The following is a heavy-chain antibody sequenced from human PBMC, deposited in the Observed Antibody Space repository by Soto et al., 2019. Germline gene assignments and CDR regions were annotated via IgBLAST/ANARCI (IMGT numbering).Heavy chain of an antibody. CDR1: GGTFSSYT. Sequence: QVQLVQSGAEVKKPGSSVKVSCKASGGTFSSYTISWVRQAPGQGLEWMGRIIPILGIANYAQKFQGRVTITADKSTSTAYMELSSLRSEDTAVYYCARLALVVPAASGYYGMDVWGQGTTVTVSS. D-gene: IGHD2-2*01. CDR2: IIPILGIA. J-gene: IGHJ6*02. CDR3: ARLALVVPAASGYYGMDV. V-gene: IGHV1-69*02.